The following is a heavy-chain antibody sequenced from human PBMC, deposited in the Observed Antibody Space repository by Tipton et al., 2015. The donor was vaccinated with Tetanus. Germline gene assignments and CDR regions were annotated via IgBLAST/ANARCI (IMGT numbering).Heavy chain of an antibody. J-gene: IGHJ5*02. CDR2: IYSYNGNT. CDR3: TMIAENWFDP. Sequence: TLSLTCTVSGGSISSGTFYWDWIRQTPGKGLEWIGNIYSYNGNTFQNPSLQSRVTISLDKSKNQFSLKLGSVTAADTAVYYCTMIAENWFDPWGQGTLVTVSS. V-gene: IGHV4-39*01. D-gene: IGHD3-22*01. CDR1: GGSISSGTFY.